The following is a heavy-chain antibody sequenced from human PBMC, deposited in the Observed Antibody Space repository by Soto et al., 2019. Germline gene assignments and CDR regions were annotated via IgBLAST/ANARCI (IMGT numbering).Heavy chain of an antibody. Sequence: SETLSLTCTVSGGSISSYYWSWIRQPPGKGLEWIGYIYYSGSTNYNPSLKSRVTISVDTSKNQFSLKLSSVTAADTAVYYCARLNSGYDLAFDIWGQGTMVTVS. CDR2: IYYSGST. D-gene: IGHD5-12*01. V-gene: IGHV4-59*01. J-gene: IGHJ3*02. CDR1: GGSISSYY. CDR3: ARLNSGYDLAFDI.